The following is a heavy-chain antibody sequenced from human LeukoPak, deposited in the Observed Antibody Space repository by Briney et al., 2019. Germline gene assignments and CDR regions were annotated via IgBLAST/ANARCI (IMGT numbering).Heavy chain of an antibody. CDR3: ARDQNNWNYHRSYYYYYGMDV. D-gene: IGHD1-7*01. CDR1: GYTFTSYG. J-gene: IGHJ6*02. V-gene: IGHV1-18*01. CDR2: ISAYNGNT. Sequence: ASVKVSCKASGYTFTSYGISWVRQAPGQGLAWMGWISAYNGNTNYAQKLQGRVTMTTDTSTSTAYMELRSLRSDDTAVYYCARDQNNWNYHRSYYYYYGMDVWGQGTTVTVSS.